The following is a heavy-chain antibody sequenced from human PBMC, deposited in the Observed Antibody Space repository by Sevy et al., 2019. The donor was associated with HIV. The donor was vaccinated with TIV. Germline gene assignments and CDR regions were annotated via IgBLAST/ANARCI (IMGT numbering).Heavy chain of an antibody. V-gene: IGHV3-30*18. CDR1: GFSFSGYG. Sequence: GGSLRLSCAASGFSFSGYGMHWVRQAPGKGLEWVAVISYVGNNKFYADSVKGRFTISRDNSKNTLYLQMNSLRAEDTAVYYCAKGLEQWLANGYFDYWGQGTLVTVSS. CDR2: ISYVGNNK. CDR3: AKGLEQWLANGYFDY. J-gene: IGHJ4*02. D-gene: IGHD6-19*01.